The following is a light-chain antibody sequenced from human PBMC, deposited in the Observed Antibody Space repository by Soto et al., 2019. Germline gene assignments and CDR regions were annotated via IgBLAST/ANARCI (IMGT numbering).Light chain of an antibody. V-gene: IGLV2-14*01. J-gene: IGLJ3*02. CDR3: TSFTSSSTWV. CDR1: STDVNGHNY. CDR2: EVS. Sequence: QSALTQPASVSGSPGQSITISCTGTSTDVNGHNYVSWYQQHPGKAPKVIIYEVSNRPSGVSNRFSGSKSGYTASLTISELQAEDEADYYCTSFTSSSTWVFGGGTKLTVL.